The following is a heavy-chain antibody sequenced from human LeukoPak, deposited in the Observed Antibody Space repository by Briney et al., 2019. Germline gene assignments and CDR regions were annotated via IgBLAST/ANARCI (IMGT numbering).Heavy chain of an antibody. D-gene: IGHD2-2*01. V-gene: IGHV4-39*01. Sequence: PSETLSLTCTVSGGSISSSSYYWGWTRQPPGKGLEWIGSIYHSGSTYYNPSHKSRVTISVDTSKNQFSLKLSSVIAADTAVYYCARQDIVVVPAALDAFDIWGQGTMVTVSS. CDR3: ARQDIVVVPAALDAFDI. CDR2: IYHSGST. J-gene: IGHJ3*02. CDR1: GGSISSSSYY.